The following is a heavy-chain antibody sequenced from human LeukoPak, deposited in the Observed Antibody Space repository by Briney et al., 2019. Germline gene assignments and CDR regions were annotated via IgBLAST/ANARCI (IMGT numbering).Heavy chain of an antibody. CDR2: VNLQGST. Sequence: PSGTLSLTCGVSGGSISNTNWWTWVRQPPGKGLEWIGEVNLQGSTNYNPSLKSRVAISVDKSENHISLKLTSVTAADTAVYYCARAMTTVVTPVEYWGQGSLVTVPS. J-gene: IGHJ4*02. CDR3: ARAMTTVVTPVEY. D-gene: IGHD4-23*01. V-gene: IGHV4-4*02. CDR1: GGSISNTNW.